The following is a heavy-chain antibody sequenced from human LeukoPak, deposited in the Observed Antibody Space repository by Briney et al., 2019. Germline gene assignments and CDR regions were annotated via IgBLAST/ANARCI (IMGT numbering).Heavy chain of an antibody. J-gene: IGHJ4*02. Sequence: GASVKLSYKASGYTFTSYVINWVRQAPGQGLEWLGWISAYNGNTNYAQKLQGRVIMTTDTSTTTAYMELRSLRSDDTAVYYCARGGDSSGYYPDYWGQGTLVTVSS. CDR1: GYTFTSYV. V-gene: IGHV1-18*01. CDR2: ISAYNGNT. CDR3: ARGGDSSGYYPDY. D-gene: IGHD3-22*01.